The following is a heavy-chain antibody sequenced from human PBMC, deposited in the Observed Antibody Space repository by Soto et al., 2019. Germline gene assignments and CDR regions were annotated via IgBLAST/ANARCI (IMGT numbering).Heavy chain of an antibody. Sequence: QVQLQESGPGLVKPSETLSLTCTVSGGSINTYYWSWIRQPPGKTLEYIGYIYYSGSTYYNPSLQSRVTISIDTSKNQFSLKLSSVTAADTAVYYCARHRGSSGWDYWGQGTLVTVSS. CDR2: IYYSGST. J-gene: IGHJ4*02. D-gene: IGHD6-19*01. V-gene: IGHV4-59*08. CDR1: GGSINTYY. CDR3: ARHRGSSGWDY.